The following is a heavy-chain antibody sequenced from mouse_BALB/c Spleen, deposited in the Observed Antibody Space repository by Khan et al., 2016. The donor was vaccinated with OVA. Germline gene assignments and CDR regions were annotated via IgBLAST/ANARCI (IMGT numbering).Heavy chain of an antibody. CDR1: GFTFSSFA. Sequence: EVELVESGGGLVKPGGSLKLSCADSGFTFSSFAMSWVRQTPEKRLEWVATISSAGTYTYYPDSVKGRFTISRDNAKNTLYLQMNSLRSEDTATYYCADGTYGWFAYWGQGTLVTVSA. D-gene: IGHD1-1*01. V-gene: IGHV5-9-1*01. CDR3: ADGTYGWFAY. CDR2: ISSAGTYT. J-gene: IGHJ3*01.